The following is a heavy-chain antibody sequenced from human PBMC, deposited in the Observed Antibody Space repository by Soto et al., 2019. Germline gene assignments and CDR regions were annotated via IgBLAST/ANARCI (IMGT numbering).Heavy chain of an antibody. CDR1: GFTFSSYW. Sequence: GGSMRLSCAASGFTFSSYWMSWVRQNTGKGLEWVANIKQDGSEKYYVDSVKGRFTISRDNAKNSLYLQMNSLRAEDTAVYYCARWYYYDTDDAFDIWGQGTMVTVSS. D-gene: IGHD3-22*01. CDR2: IKQDGSEK. J-gene: IGHJ3*02. V-gene: IGHV3-7*05. CDR3: ARWYYYDTDDAFDI.